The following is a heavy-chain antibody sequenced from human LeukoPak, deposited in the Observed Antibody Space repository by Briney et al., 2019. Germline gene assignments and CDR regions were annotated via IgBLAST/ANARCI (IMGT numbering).Heavy chain of an antibody. CDR1: GYTFSSYG. CDR3: ARGSIAVDARMGDFDY. J-gene: IGHJ4*02. CDR2: ISAYNGNT. V-gene: IGHV1-18*01. Sequence: ASVKVSCKASGYTFSSYGVNWMRQAPGQGLEWMGWISAYNGNTNYAQKLQGRVTMTTDTSTSTAYMELRSLRSDDTAVYYCARGSIAVDARMGDFDYWGQGTLVTVSS. D-gene: IGHD6-19*01.